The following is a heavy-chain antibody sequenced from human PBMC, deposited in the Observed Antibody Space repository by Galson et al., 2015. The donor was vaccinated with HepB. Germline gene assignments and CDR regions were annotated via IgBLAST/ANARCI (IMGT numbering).Heavy chain of an antibody. Sequence: SLRLSCAVSGFTFSSYAMNWVRQAPGKGLEWVSAIIGSGGSTYYADSVKGRFTISRDNSKNTLYLQMNNLRAEDTAVYYCAKEGGGSWYYFDYWGQGTLVTVSS. CDR1: GFTFSSYA. CDR2: IIGSGGST. J-gene: IGHJ4*02. CDR3: AKEGGGSWYYFDY. V-gene: IGHV3-23*01. D-gene: IGHD6-13*01.